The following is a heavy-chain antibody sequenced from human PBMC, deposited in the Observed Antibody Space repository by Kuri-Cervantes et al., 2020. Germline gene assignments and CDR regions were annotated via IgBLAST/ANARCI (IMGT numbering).Heavy chain of an antibody. V-gene: IGHV1-69*13. D-gene: IGHD3-3*01. J-gene: IGHJ4*02. CDR2: IIPIFGTA. Sequence: SVKVSCKASGYTFTGYYMHWVRQAPGQGLEWMGGIIPIFGTANYAQKFQGRVTITADESTSTAYMGLSSLRSEDTAVYYCARERDYDFWSGYLDTQPGFFDYWGQGTLVTVSS. CDR3: ARERDYDFWSGYLDTQPGFFDY. CDR1: GYTFTGYY.